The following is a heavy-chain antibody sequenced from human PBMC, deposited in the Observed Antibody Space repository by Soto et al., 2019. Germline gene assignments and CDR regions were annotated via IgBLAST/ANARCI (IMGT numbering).Heavy chain of an antibody. CDR3: SGGGRPGQIDWFDP. Sequence: QVQLQESGPRLVKPSGTLSLTCAVYGGSLSSCNWWSWVRQPPGKGLEWIGEIYRYGSTSYNPSLKSRVTIAVEKSKNQISLKMTSLTAADTAVYFCSGGGRPGQIDWFDPWGQGILVTVSS. D-gene: IGHD2-21*01. CDR2: IYRYGST. CDR1: GGSLSSCNW. J-gene: IGHJ5*02. V-gene: IGHV4-4*02.